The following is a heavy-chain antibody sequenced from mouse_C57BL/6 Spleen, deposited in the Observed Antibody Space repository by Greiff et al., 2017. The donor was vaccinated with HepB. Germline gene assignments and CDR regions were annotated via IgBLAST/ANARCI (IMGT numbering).Heavy chain of an antibody. Sequence: EVMLVESGGGLVQPGGSLKLSCAASGFTFSGYGMSWVRQTPDKRLELVGTINSNGGSTYYTDSLKGRFTISRDNANNTLYLQRSSLKSEDTAMYYCARMARTITWGQGTTLTVS. CDR2: INSNGGST. V-gene: IGHV5-6-3*01. CDR3: ARMARTIT. J-gene: IGHJ2*01. CDR1: GFTFSGYG. D-gene: IGHD1-3*01.